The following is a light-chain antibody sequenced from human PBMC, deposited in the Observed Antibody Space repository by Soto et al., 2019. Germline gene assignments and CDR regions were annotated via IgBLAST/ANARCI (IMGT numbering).Light chain of an antibody. CDR1: RSVSSY. V-gene: IGKV3-20*01. Sequence: EIVLTQSPATLSLSPVQSATLCCMASRSVSSYLAWYQPRPGQAPRXRIYGVSSRATDIPDRLSGSGSGTDFTLTISRLEPTDFAVYFCHHYGTSPTFGQGTRLEIK. J-gene: IGKJ5*01. CDR2: GVS. CDR3: HHYGTSPT.